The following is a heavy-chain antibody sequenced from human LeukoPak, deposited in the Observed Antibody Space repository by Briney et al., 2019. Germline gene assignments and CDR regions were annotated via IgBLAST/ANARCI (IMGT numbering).Heavy chain of an antibody. CDR1: GGSTSSTTYY. CDR3: AREFVVVVTNSRHDAFDI. CDR2: IYYSGST. J-gene: IGHJ3*02. D-gene: IGHD3-22*01. V-gene: IGHV4-39*07. Sequence: DPSETLSLTCTVSGGSTSSTTYYWGWIRQPPGKDLEWIGSIYYSGSTYYTPSLKSRVTISVDTSKNQFSLKLSSVTAADTAVYYCAREFVVVVTNSRHDAFDIWGQGTKVTVSS.